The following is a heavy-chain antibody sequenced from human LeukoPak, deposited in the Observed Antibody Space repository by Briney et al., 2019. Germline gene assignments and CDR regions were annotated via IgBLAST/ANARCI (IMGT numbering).Heavy chain of an antibody. Sequence: TSETLSLTCTVSGGSISSSSYYWGWIRQPPGKGLEWIGSIYYSGSTYYDPSLKSRVTISVDTSKNQFSLKLSSVTAADMAVYYCSRRWTSGVLKPDYWGHGTLVTVSS. D-gene: IGHD2-15*01. V-gene: IGHV4-39*01. CDR1: GGSISSSSYY. CDR2: IYYSGST. J-gene: IGHJ4*01. CDR3: SRRWTSGVLKPDY.